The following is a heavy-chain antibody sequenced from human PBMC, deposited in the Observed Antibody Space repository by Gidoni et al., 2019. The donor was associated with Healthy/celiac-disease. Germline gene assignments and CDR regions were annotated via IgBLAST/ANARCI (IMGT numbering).Heavy chain of an antibody. CDR2: IIPIFGTA. J-gene: IGHJ6*02. CDR1: GGTFSSYA. D-gene: IGHD5-12*01. V-gene: IGHV1-69*01. CDR3: ARALEMATILGPDYYYYYGMDV. Sequence: QVQLVQSGAEVKKPGSSVKVSCKASGGTFSSYAISWVRQPPGQGLEWMGGIIPIFGTANYAQKFQGRVTITADESTSTAYMELSSLRSEDTAVYYCARALEMATILGPDYYYYYGMDVWGQGTTVTVSS.